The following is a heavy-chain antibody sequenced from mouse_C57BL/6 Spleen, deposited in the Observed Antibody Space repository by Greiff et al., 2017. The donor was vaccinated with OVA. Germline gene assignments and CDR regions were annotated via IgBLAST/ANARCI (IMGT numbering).Heavy chain of an antibody. CDR3: TRSDYYGSSYWYFDV. V-gene: IGHV1-15*01. J-gene: IGHJ1*03. CDR2: IDPETGGT. CDR1: GYTFTDYE. D-gene: IGHD1-1*01. Sequence: QVQLKESGAELVRPGASVTLSCKASGYTFTDYEMHWVKQTPVHGLEWIGAIDPETGGTAYNQKFKGKAILTADKSSSTAYMELRSLTSEDSAVYYCTRSDYYGSSYWYFDVWGTGTTVTVSS.